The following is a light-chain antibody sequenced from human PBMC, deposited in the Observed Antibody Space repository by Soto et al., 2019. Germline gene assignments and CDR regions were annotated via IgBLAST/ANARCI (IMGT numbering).Light chain of an antibody. CDR2: AAS. CDR3: QKYNSAPWT. Sequence: DIQMTQSPSSLSASVGDRVTITCRASQGISNYLAWYQQKPGKVPKLLLYAASTLQSGVPSRFSGSGSGTDFTLTISSLHPEDVATYYCQKYNSAPWTFGQGTKVEIK. V-gene: IGKV1-27*01. J-gene: IGKJ1*01. CDR1: QGISNY.